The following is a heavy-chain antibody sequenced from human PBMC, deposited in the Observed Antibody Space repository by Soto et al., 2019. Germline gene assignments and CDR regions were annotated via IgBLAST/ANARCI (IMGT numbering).Heavy chain of an antibody. CDR2: INHSGST. V-gene: IGHV4-34*01. D-gene: IGHD2-21*02. J-gene: IGHJ5*02. Sequence: PSETLSLTCAVYGGSFSGYYWSWIRQPPGKGLEWIGEINHSGSTNYNPSLKSRVTISVDTSKNQFSLKLSSVTAADTAVYYCARTKHIVVVTAIRWFDPWGQGTLVTVSS. CDR1: GGSFSGYY. CDR3: ARTKHIVVVTAIRWFDP.